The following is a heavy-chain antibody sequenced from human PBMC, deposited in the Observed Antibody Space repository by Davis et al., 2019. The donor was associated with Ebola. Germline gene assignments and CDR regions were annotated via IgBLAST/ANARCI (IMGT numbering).Heavy chain of an antibody. CDR3: ARALYSGYDFDY. Sequence: MPSETLSLTCTVSGGSINNYFWSWIRQPPGKGLEWIGYIYYSGSTYYNPSLKSRVTISVDTSKNQFSLKLSSVTAADTAVYYCARALYSGYDFDYWGQGTLVTVSS. J-gene: IGHJ4*02. CDR1: GGSINNYF. D-gene: IGHD5-12*01. V-gene: IGHV4-59*12. CDR2: IYYSGST.